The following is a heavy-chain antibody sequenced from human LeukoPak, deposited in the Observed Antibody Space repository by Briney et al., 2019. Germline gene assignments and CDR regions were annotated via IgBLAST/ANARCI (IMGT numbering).Heavy chain of an antibody. V-gene: IGHV3-15*01. CDR2: LKCTTDGGTT. D-gene: IGHD3-22*01. CDR1: GFPVRKSC. Sequence: GGSLRLSCASSGFPVRKSCLRCARQALAKGLECLPRLKCTTDGGTTDYAAPVKGRFTISSDHSTNTLYLQMNSLKPEDTAVYYCPTDPLYYYDSTAFDIWGQGTMVTVSS. CDR3: PTDPLYYYDSTAFDI. J-gene: IGHJ3*02.